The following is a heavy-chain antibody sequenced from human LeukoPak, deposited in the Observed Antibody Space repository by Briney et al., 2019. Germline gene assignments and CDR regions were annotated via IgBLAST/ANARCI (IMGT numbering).Heavy chain of an antibody. CDR1: GFTFSSYG. Sequence: GGSLRLSCAASGFTFSSYGIHWVRQAPGKGLEWVAVISYDGSNKYCVDSVKGRFTISRDNSKNTLYLQMNSLRADDTAVYYCAKDRYSGTYSPGDYWGQGTLVTVSS. J-gene: IGHJ4*02. CDR3: AKDRYSGTYSPGDY. V-gene: IGHV3-30*18. CDR2: ISYDGSNK. D-gene: IGHD1-26*01.